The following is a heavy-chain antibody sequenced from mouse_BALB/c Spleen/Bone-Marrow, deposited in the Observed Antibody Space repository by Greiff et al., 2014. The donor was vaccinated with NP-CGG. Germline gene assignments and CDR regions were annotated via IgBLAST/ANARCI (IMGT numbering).Heavy chain of an antibody. CDR1: GFTFIAYT. V-gene: IGHV5-12-2*01. CDR2: INNGGGST. D-gene: IGHD2-14*01. J-gene: IGHJ4*01. Sequence: DVKLVESGGGLVEPGGSLKLSCAASGFTFIAYTMSWVRQTPEKRLEWVAYINNGGGSTYYPDTVKGRFTISRDNAKNTLYLQMSSVKAEDTAMYYCARHGEERPVLAMDYWGQRTSVTGSS. CDR3: ARHGEERPVLAMDY.